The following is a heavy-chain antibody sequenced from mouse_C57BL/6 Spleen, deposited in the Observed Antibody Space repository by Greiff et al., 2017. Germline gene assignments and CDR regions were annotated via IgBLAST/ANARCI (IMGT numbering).Heavy chain of an antibody. J-gene: IGHJ3*01. CDR2: IYPGGGYT. V-gene: IGHV1-63*01. Sequence: VKLQESGAELVRPGTSVKMSCKASGYTFTNYWIGWAKQRPGHGLAWIGDIYPGGGYTNYNEKFKGKATLTADKSSSTAYMQFSSLTSVDSAIYYCARSEGLGGHDGPFAYWGQGTLVTVSA. D-gene: IGHD1-1*01. CDR3: ARSEGLGGHDGPFAY. CDR1: GYTFTNYW.